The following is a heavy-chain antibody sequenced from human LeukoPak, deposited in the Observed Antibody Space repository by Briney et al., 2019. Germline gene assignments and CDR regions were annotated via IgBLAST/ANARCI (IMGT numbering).Heavy chain of an antibody. V-gene: IGHV3-30-3*01. Sequence: GGSLRLSCAASGFTFSSYSMNWVRQAPGKGLEWVAVISYDGSNKYYADSVKGRFTISRDNSKNTLYLQMNSLRAEDTAVYHCARAYGDRGPFDYWGQGTLVTVSS. CDR1: GFTFSSYS. CDR2: ISYDGSNK. CDR3: ARAYGDRGPFDY. J-gene: IGHJ4*02. D-gene: IGHD4-17*01.